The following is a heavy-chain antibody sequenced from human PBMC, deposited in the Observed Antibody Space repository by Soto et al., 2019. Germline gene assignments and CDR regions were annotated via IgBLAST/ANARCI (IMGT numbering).Heavy chain of an antibody. CDR2: ISPYNDYT. Sequence: QVQLAQSANEVKKPGASVRVSCKAAGYTFIRYGIAWVRQAPGQVLEWMGWISPYNDYTGYAQKFQGRVSMTADTSTRTVYMNLRGLKSDDTAVYYCARGGYYDNSWGKLSHYGLDVWGQGTSVSVSS. CDR1: GYTFIRYG. V-gene: IGHV1-18*01. CDR3: ARGGYYDNSWGKLSHYGLDV. J-gene: IGHJ6*02. D-gene: IGHD3-16*01.